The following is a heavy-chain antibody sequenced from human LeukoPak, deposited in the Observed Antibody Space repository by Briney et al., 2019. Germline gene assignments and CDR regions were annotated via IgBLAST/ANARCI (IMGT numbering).Heavy chain of an antibody. D-gene: IGHD3-16*01. Sequence: ASVKVSCKASGYTFTSYGISWVRQAPGQGLEWMGWISAYNGNTNYAQKLQGRVTMTTDTSTSTAYMELRSLRSDDTAAYYCARSGLTLRLGTHSKPGGMDVWGQGTTVTVSS. J-gene: IGHJ6*02. CDR1: GYTFTSYG. CDR2: ISAYNGNT. CDR3: ARSGLTLRLGTHSKPGGMDV. V-gene: IGHV1-18*01.